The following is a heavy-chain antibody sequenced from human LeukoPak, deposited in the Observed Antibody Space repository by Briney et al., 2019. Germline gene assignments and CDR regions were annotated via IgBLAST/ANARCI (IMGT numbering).Heavy chain of an antibody. CDR1: GGTFSSYA. D-gene: IGHD1-26*01. V-gene: IGHV1-69*04. CDR3: ARGGSYFGSY. CDR2: IIPILGIA. J-gene: IGHJ4*02. Sequence: SVKVSRKASGGTFSSYAISWVRQAPGQGLEWMGRIIPILGIANYAQKFQGRVTITADKPTSTAYMELSSLRSEDTAVYYCARGGSYFGSYWGQGTLVTVSS.